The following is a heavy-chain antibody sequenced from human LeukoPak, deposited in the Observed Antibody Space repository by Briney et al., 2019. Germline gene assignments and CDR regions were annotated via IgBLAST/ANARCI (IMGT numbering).Heavy chain of an antibody. CDR2: FDPEDGET. CDR1: GYTLTELS. D-gene: IGHD1-26*01. V-gene: IGHV1-24*01. Sequence: GASVKVSCKVSGYTLTELSMHWVRQAPGKGLEWMGGFDPEDGETIYAQKFQGRVTMTEDTSTDTAYMELSSLRSEDTAVYYCATLNWEHWYFDLWGRGTLVTVSS. CDR3: ATLNWEHWYFDL. J-gene: IGHJ2*01.